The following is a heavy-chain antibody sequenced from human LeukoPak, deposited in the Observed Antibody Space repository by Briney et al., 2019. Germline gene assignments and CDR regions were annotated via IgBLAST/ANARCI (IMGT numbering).Heavy chain of an antibody. V-gene: IGHV3-48*03. CDR3: ARSGGDGYNWGFDY. J-gene: IGHJ4*02. CDR1: GFTFSSYD. Sequence: PGGSLRLSCAASGFTFSSYDMNWVRQAPGKGLEWVSYISSSGSTIYYADSVKGRFTISRDNAKNSLYLQMNSLRAEDTAVYYCARSGGDGYNWGFDYWGQGTLVTVSS. CDR2: ISSSGSTI. D-gene: IGHD5-24*01.